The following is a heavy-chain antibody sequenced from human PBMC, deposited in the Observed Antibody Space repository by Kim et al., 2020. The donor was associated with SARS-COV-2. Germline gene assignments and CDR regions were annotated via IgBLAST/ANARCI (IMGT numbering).Heavy chain of an antibody. V-gene: IGHV1-69*01. CDR3: ARGNYYYYYMDV. Sequence: NYAQKFQGRVTITADESTSTAYMELSSLRSEDTAVYYCARGNYYYYYMDVWGKGTTVTVSS. J-gene: IGHJ6*03.